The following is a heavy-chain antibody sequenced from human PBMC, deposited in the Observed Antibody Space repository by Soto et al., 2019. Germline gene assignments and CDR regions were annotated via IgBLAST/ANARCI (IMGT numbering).Heavy chain of an antibody. V-gene: IGHV4-34*01. Sequence: SETLSLTCAVYGGSFSGSYWNWIRQPPGKGLEWIGEINHSGKTNYNPSLKSRLAISVDTSQNQFSLGLSSVTAADTAVYYCARGVIWNYYYYHYYMDVWGKGTTVTVSS. CDR1: GGSFSGSY. D-gene: IGHD1-7*01. CDR2: INHSGKT. J-gene: IGHJ6*03. CDR3: ARGVIWNYYYYHYYMDV.